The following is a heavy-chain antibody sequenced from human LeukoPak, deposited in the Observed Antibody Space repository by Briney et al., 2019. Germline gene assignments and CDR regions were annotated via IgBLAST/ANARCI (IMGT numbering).Heavy chain of an antibody. CDR2: INHSGSA. Sequence: PSETLSLTCAVSGGSFSGYHWSWIRQSPGRGLEWIGEINHSGSANYNPSLKSRVNISVDTSENRFSLILRSVTAADTAVYYCARGYGRVATVRGGIITGAIYFDFWGQGSLVTVSS. CDR3: ARGYGRVATVRGGIITGAIYFDF. D-gene: IGHD3-10*01. V-gene: IGHV4-34*01. J-gene: IGHJ4*02. CDR1: GGSFSGYH.